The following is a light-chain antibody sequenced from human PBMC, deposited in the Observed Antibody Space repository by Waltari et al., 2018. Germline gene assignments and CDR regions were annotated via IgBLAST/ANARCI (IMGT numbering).Light chain of an antibody. CDR2: EVT. V-gene: IGLV2-23*02. J-gene: IGLJ2*01. Sequence: QSALTQPASVSGSPGQSITISCTGTSSDVGKYNLVSWYQQHPGEVPKLMIYEVTKRPSGVSDRFSGSKSGNTASLTIPGLQAEDEADYFCCSFAGRGFSVIFGGGTKLTVL. CDR1: SSDVGKYNL. CDR3: CSFAGRGFSVI.